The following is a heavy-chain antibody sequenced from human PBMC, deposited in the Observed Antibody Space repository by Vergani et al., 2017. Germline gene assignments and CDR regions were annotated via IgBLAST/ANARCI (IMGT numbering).Heavy chain of an antibody. V-gene: IGHV3-23*01. Sequence: EVQLLQSEGAVVQPGGSLRLSCVASGFTFSSHAMSWVRQGHGQGLEWVSSSKNTGKSTPYADSVMGWITISRDNSKNTLYLQRNSLRVEDTAVYYCGIGSDNYNWGQGPLVTVSS. CDR2: SKNTGKST. D-gene: IGHD5-24*01. J-gene: IGHJ4*02. CDR1: GFTFSSHA. CDR3: GIGSDNYN.